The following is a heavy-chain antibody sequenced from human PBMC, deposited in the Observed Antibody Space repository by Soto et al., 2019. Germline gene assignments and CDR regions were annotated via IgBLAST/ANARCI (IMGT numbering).Heavy chain of an antibody. Sequence: ASVKVSCKVSGYTLTELSMHWVRQAPGKGLEWMGGFDPEDGETIYAQKFQGRVTMTEDTSTDTAYMELSSLRSEDTAVYYCATDGKYYYGSGSFLWGQGTLVTVSS. J-gene: IGHJ4*02. D-gene: IGHD3-10*01. V-gene: IGHV1-24*01. CDR1: GYTLTELS. CDR3: ATDGKYYYGSGSFL. CDR2: FDPEDGET.